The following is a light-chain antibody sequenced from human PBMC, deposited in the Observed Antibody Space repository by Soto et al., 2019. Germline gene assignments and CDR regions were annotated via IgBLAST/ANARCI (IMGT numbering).Light chain of an antibody. J-gene: IGKJ1*01. CDR2: GAS. V-gene: IGKV3-15*01. CDR1: QSVSSK. CDR3: QQYNNWPRT. Sequence: EVVMTQSPATLSVSPGERATLSCRASQSVSSKLAWYQHKPGQAPRLLIFGASTRATGIPARFSGSGSGTEFTLNISGLQSEESAVYYCQQYNNWPRTFGQGTKVEIK.